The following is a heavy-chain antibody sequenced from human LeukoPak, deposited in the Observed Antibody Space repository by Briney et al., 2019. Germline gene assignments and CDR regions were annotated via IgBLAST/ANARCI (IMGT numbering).Heavy chain of an antibody. Sequence: PSETLSLTCAVYGGSFSGYYWSWIRQPPGKGLEWIGEINHSGSTNYNPSLKSRVTISVDTSKNQFSLKLSSVTAADTAVYYCATSRLRTKGIAARPSGWFDPWGQGTLVTVSS. CDR2: INHSGST. CDR3: ATSRLRTKGIAARPSGWFDP. V-gene: IGHV4-34*01. D-gene: IGHD6-6*01. CDR1: GGSFSGYY. J-gene: IGHJ5*02.